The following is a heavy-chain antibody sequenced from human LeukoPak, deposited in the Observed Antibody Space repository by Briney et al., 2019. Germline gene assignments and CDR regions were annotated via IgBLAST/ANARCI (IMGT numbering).Heavy chain of an antibody. D-gene: IGHD3-3*01. Sequence: GGSLRLSCAASGFTFSSYAMHWVRQAPGKGLEWVAVISYDGSNKYYADSVKGRFTISRDNSKNTLSLQMNSLRAEDTAVYFCAKGWEFRVVIPAAVSWGQGTLVTVSS. CDR1: GFTFSSYA. CDR3: AKGWEFRVVIPAAVS. V-gene: IGHV3-30-3*01. J-gene: IGHJ5*02. CDR2: ISYDGSNK.